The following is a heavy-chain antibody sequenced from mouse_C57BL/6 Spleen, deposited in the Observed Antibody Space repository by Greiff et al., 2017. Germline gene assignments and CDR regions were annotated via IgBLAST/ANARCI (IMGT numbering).Heavy chain of an antibody. Sequence: QVQLQQSGAELVKPGASVKLSCKASGYTFTEYTIHWVKQRSGQGLEWIGWFYPGSGSIKYNEKFKDKATLTADKSSSTGYMELSRLTSEDSAVYFGARRASRYYGTPYYFDYWGQGTTLTVSS. D-gene: IGHD1-1*01. CDR1: GYTFTEYT. V-gene: IGHV1-62-2*01. J-gene: IGHJ2*01. CDR2: FYPGSGSI. CDR3: ARRASRYYGTPYYFDY.